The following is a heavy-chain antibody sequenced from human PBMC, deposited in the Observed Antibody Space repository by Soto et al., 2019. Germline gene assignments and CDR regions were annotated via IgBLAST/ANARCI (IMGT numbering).Heavy chain of an antibody. Sequence: SETLSLTCSVSGGSINYNSYHWGWIRQPPGQGLEWIGSIFYTGTTFYNPSLESRVTMSVDTSKNSFSLHLTSVTAADTAVYFCARLVVVAPVANVWGQGTLVTV. V-gene: IGHV4-39*02. CDR2: IFYTGTT. CDR1: GGSINYNSYH. CDR3: ARLVVVAPVANV. D-gene: IGHD2-2*01. J-gene: IGHJ4*02.